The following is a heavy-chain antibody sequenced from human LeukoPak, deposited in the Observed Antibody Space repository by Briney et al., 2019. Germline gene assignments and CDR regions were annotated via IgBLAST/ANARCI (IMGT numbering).Heavy chain of an antibody. D-gene: IGHD6-6*01. CDR3: ARVKGTRAAQPFDY. Sequence: SQTLSLTCTVSGGSISSGSYYWSWIRQPAGKGLEWIGRIYTSGSTNYNPSLKSRVTTSVDTSKNQFSLKLSSVTAADTAVYYCARVKGTRAAQPFDYWGQGTLVTVSS. CDR1: GGSISSGSYY. J-gene: IGHJ4*02. CDR2: IYTSGST. V-gene: IGHV4-61*02.